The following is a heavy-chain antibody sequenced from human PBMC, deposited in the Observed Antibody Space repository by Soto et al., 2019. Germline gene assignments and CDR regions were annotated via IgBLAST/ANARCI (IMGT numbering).Heavy chain of an antibody. CDR1: GYAFSIYG. J-gene: IGHJ6*03. D-gene: IGHD4-17*01. Sequence: VSVNVYCKAAGYAFSIYGISWVRQAPRQGLEWMGWMNPNSGNTGYAQKFQGRVTMTRNTSISTAYMELSSLRSEDTAVYYCARGGDLTTVTTLYYYYYMDVWGKGTTVTVSS. V-gene: IGHV1-8*02. CDR3: ARGGDLTTVTTLYYYYYMDV. CDR2: MNPNSGNT.